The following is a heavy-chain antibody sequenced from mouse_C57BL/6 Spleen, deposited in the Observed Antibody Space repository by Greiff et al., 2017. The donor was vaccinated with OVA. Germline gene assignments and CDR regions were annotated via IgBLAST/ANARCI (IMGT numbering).Heavy chain of an antibody. CDR1: GFTFSDYG. D-gene: IGHD4-1*01. Sequence: EVQRVESGGGLVKPGGSLKLSCAASGFTFSDYGMHWVRQAPEKGLEWVAYISSGSSTIYYADTVKGRFTISRDNAKNTLFLQMTSLRSEDTAMYYCARKKELGTWLAYWGQGTLVTVSA. CDR2: ISSGSSTI. J-gene: IGHJ3*01. CDR3: ARKKELGTWLAY. V-gene: IGHV5-17*01.